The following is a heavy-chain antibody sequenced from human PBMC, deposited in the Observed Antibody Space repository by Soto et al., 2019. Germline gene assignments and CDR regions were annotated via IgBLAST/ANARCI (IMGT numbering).Heavy chain of an antibody. J-gene: IGHJ4*02. CDR1: GFTFSSYG. D-gene: IGHD1-26*01. CDR2: ISYDGSNK. CDR3: AKDTRPVGATPTPHFDY. V-gene: IGHV3-30*18. Sequence: QVQLVESGGGVVQPGRSLRLSCAASGFTFSSYGMHWVRQAPGKGLEWVAVISYDGSNKYYADSVKGRFTISRDNSKKTLYLQMNSLRAEDTAVYYCAKDTRPVGATPTPHFDYWGQGTLVTVSS.